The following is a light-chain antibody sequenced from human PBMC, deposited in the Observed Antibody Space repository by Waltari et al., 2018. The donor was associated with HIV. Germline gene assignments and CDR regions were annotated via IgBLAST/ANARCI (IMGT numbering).Light chain of an antibody. CDR3: QSTDHDGTWV. V-gene: IGLV3-25*03. CDR2: KDN. J-gene: IGLJ3*02. Sequence: SYELTQTPSVSVSPGQTARISCSRGALPKKYSSWYGQKPVQAPVLIIYKDNERPSGITERISGSRSGTGVTLTISDVQAEDEGDYYCQSTDHDGTWVFGGGTKLTVL. CDR1: ALPKKY.